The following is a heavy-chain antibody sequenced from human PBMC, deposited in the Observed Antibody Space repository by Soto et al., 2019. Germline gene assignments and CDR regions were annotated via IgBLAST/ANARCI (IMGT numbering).Heavy chain of an antibody. CDR3: ARGAGSVEPYCGMDV. CDR1: GFTFSSYG. J-gene: IGHJ6*02. D-gene: IGHD3-10*01. V-gene: IGHV3-33*01. Sequence: PGGSLRLSCAASGFTFSSYGMHWVRQAPGKGLEWVAVIWYDGSNKYYADSVKGRFTISRDNSKNTLYLQMISLRAEDTAVYYCARGAGSVEPYCGMDVWGQGTTVTVSS. CDR2: IWYDGSNK.